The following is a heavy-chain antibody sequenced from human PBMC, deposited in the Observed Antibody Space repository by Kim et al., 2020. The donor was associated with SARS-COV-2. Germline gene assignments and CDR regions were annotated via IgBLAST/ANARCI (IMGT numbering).Heavy chain of an antibody. V-gene: IGHV1-46*01. Sequence: ASVKVSCKASGDAFTSYYVHWVRQAPTHGLEWMGTINPTDGATTYPQSFQGRVSMARDMFTSTVDMELRSLTIEDTAVYYCVKQSGDYSAFYHWGPGTLV. D-gene: IGHD2-21*01. CDR1: GDAFTSYY. CDR2: INPTDGAT. CDR3: VKQSGDYSAFYH. J-gene: IGHJ4*02.